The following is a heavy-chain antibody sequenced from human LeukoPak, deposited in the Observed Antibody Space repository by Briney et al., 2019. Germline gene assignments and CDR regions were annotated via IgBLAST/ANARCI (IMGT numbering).Heavy chain of an antibody. D-gene: IGHD4-17*01. CDR2: IRYDGSNK. Sequence: GGSLRLSCAASGFTFSSYGMHWVRQAPGKGLEWVAFIRYDGSNKYYARSVRGRFTISRDNSKNTLHLQMSSLRADDSALYYCARFGDYGEYWGQGTLVIVSS. J-gene: IGHJ4*02. V-gene: IGHV3-30*02. CDR1: GFTFSSYG. CDR3: ARFGDYGEY.